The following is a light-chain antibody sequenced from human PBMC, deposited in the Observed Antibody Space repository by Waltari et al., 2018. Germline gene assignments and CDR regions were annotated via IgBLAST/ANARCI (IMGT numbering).Light chain of an antibody. J-gene: IGKJ1*01. V-gene: IGKV1-5*03. CDR2: RAS. Sequence: IQMTQSPSTLSASAGDRVVITCRASQSVNTWLAWYQQRPGKAPNLLIYRASSLQSGVPSRFSGRGSGTEFTLTINSLQPDDFASYYCQQYNSFPWTFGQGTNVEIK. CDR3: QQYNSFPWT. CDR1: QSVNTW.